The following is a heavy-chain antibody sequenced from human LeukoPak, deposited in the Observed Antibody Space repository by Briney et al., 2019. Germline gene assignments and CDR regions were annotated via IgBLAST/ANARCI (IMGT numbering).Heavy chain of an antibody. Sequence: GGSLRLSCAASGFTFSSYGMNWVRQAPGKGLEWVSSISSSSSYIYYADSVKGRFTISRDNAKNSLYLQMNSLRAEDTAVYYCARENPKWELGRYNDYWGQGTLVTVSS. CDR3: ARENPKWELGRYNDY. V-gene: IGHV3-21*01. D-gene: IGHD1-26*01. CDR2: ISSSSSYI. J-gene: IGHJ4*02. CDR1: GFTFSSYG.